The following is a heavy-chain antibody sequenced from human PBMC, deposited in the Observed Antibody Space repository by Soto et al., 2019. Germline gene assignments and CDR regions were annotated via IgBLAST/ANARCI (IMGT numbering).Heavy chain of an antibody. Sequence: NPSETLSLTCAVSGGSISSRNLWTWVRQPPGKGLEWIGEIYHTGGTNYNPSLKSRVTISVDKSKNHFSLSLSSVTAADTVVYYCARGGFGVVFDWDEYAFDSWGHGTMVIVSS. CDR1: GGSISSRNL. CDR2: IYHTGGT. CDR3: ARGGFGVVFDWDEYAFDS. J-gene: IGHJ3*02. D-gene: IGHD3-3*01. V-gene: IGHV4-4*02.